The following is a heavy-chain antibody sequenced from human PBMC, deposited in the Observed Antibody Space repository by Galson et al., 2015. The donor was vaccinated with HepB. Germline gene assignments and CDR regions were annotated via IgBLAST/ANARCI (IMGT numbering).Heavy chain of an antibody. V-gene: IGHV3-48*02. J-gene: IGHJ4*02. CDR3: ARITGTTPGDIDY. CDR2: ISRSSGTL. Sequence: SLRLSCAVSGFIFSSYGMNWVRQAPGKGLEWVAYISRSSGTLYYADSVKGRFTISRDNGKNSLFLQMNSLRDEDTAMYYCARITGTTPGDIDYWGQGTLVTASS. CDR1: GFIFSSYG. D-gene: IGHD1-7*01.